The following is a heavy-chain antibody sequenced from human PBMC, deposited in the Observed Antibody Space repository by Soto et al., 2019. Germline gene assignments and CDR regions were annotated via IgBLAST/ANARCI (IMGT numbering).Heavy chain of an antibody. CDR2: INPNSGGT. D-gene: IGHD3-3*01. CDR3: AKGRDDFWSGYPVFCFDY. Sequence: QVQLVQSGAEVKKPGASVKVSCKASGYTFTGYYMHWVRQAPGQGLEWMGWINPNSGGTNYAQKFQGRVTMTRDTSISTAYMELSRLRSDDTAVYYCAKGRDDFWSGYPVFCFDYWGKGTLVTVSS. V-gene: IGHV1-2*02. J-gene: IGHJ4*02. CDR1: GYTFTGYY.